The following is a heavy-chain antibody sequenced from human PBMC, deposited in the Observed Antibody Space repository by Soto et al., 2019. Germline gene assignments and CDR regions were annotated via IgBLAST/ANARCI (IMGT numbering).Heavy chain of an antibody. CDR1: GYTFTSYA. CDR3: ARAHCSGGSCYSHYYYMDV. J-gene: IGHJ6*03. V-gene: IGHV1-3*01. Sequence: QVQLVQSGAEVKKPGASVKVSCKASGYTFTSYAMHWVRQAPGQRLEWMGWINAGNGNTKYSQKFQGKVTITRDTSASTAYMELSSLRSEDTAVYYCARAHCSGGSCYSHYYYMDVCGKGTTVTVSS. CDR2: INAGNGNT. D-gene: IGHD2-15*01.